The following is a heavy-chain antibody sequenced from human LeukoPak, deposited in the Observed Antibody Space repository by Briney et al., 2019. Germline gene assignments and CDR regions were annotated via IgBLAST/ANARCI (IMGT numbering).Heavy chain of an antibody. V-gene: IGHV1-2*02. Sequence: GASVKVSCKASGYTFTGYYMHWVGQAPGQGLEGMGWINPNSGGTNYAQKFQGRVTMTRDTSISTAYMELSRLRSDDTAVYYCARVLHQPYGYFQHWGQGTLVTVSS. CDR1: GYTFTGYY. J-gene: IGHJ1*01. CDR2: INPNSGGT. D-gene: IGHD2-2*01. CDR3: ARVLHQPYGYFQH.